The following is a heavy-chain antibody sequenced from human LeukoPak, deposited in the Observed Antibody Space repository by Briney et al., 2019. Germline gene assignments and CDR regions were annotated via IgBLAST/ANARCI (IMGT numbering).Heavy chain of an antibody. D-gene: IGHD5-12*01. V-gene: IGHV1-18*01. CDR2: ISAYNGNT. Sequence: ASVKVSCKASGYTFTSYGISWVRQAPGQGLEWMGWISAYNGNTNYAQKLRGRVTMTTDTSTSTAYMELRSLRSDDTAVYYCAITTVDIVATFDPWGQGTLVTVSS. J-gene: IGHJ5*02. CDR1: GYTFTSYG. CDR3: AITTVDIVATFDP.